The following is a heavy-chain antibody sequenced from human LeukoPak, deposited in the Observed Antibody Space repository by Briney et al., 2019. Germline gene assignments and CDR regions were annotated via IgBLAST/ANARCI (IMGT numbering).Heavy chain of an antibody. D-gene: IGHD4-17*01. Sequence: GASVNVSCKAFGYTFTSNYMHWVRQAPGQGLEWMGGIIPIFSTANYAQKFQGRVTITADESTSTAYMELSSLRSEDTAVYYCARSTWGPYGDYGGYYYYYYMDVWGKGTTVTISS. CDR2: IIPIFSTA. CDR3: ARSTWGPYGDYGGYYYYYYMDV. V-gene: IGHV1-69*13. J-gene: IGHJ6*03. CDR1: GYTFTSNY.